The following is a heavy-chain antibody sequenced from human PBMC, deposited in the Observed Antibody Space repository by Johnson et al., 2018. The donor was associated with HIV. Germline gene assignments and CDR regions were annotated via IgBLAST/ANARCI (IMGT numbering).Heavy chain of an antibody. J-gene: IGHJ3*02. Sequence: VQLVESGGGLVQPGGSLRLSCAASGFTFSSYAMNWVRQAPGKGLAWVSGISWNSGRIGYADSVKGRFTISRENAKNSLYLQMNSLRAGDTAVYYCARENDAFDIWGQGTMVTVSS. CDR1: GFTFSSYA. CDR3: ARENDAFDI. CDR2: ISWNSGRI. V-gene: IGHV3-9*01.